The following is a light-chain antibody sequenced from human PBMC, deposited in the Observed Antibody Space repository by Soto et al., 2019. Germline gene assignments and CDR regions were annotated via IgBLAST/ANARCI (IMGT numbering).Light chain of an antibody. V-gene: IGKV1-5*03. J-gene: IGKJ2*01. CDR3: NQYHST. CDR2: KAS. CDR1: QSISNW. Sequence: DTHMTQSPSTLSASVGDRVTITCRAGQSISNWLAWYQQRPGKAPKLLIYKASNLESGVPSRFSGSGSVTAFTLTISSLQPDDDANYYCNQYHSTFGQGTKLEIK.